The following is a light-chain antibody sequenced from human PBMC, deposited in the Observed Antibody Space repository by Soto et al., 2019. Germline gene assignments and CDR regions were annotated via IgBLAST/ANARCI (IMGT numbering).Light chain of an antibody. J-gene: IGLJ2*01. CDR1: SSDVGGYNY. CDR3: SSYADSVV. Sequence: QSALTQPRSVSGSPGQSVTISCTGTSSDVGGYNYVSWYQQHPGKAPKLIIYDINKRPSGVPDRFSGSKSGNAASLTISGRQAEDEADYYCSSYADSVVFGGGTKLTVL. CDR2: DIN. V-gene: IGLV2-11*01.